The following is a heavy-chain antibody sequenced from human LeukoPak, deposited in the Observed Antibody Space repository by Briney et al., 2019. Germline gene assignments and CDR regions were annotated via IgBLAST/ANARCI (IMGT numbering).Heavy chain of an antibody. CDR3: GRGRDTYQHI. V-gene: IGHV4-34*01. CDR2: INHSGST. J-gene: IGHJ3*02. Sequence: SETLSLTCAVYGGSFSGYYWSWIRQPPGKGLEWIGEINHSGSTNYNPSLKSRVTISVDTSKNQFSLKLSSVTAADTAVYYCGRGRDTYQHIWGQGTMVTVSS. D-gene: IGHD2-2*01. CDR1: GGSFSGYY.